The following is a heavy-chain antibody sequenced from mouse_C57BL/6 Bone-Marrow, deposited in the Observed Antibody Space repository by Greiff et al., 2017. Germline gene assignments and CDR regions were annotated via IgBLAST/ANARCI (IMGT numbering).Heavy chain of an antibody. Sequence: QVHVKQSGAELVRPGASVKLSCKASGYTFTDYYINWVKQRPGQGLEWIARIYPGSGNTYYNEKFKGKATLTAEKSSSTAYMQLSSLTSEDSAVYFCASEAWGWLPAWFAYWGQGTLVTVSA. J-gene: IGHJ3*01. CDR2: IYPGSGNT. V-gene: IGHV1-76*01. CDR1: GYTFTDYY. CDR3: ASEAWGWLPAWFAY. D-gene: IGHD2-3*01.